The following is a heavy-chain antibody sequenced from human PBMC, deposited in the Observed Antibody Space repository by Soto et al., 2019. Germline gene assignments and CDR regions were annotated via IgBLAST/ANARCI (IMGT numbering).Heavy chain of an antibody. Sequence: QVQLQDSGPGLIKPSQTLSLTCTVSGGSIISGGYYWNWIRQYPGKGLEWIGYISYSGSTYYNPSLKSRVTLSLDTSKNQFSLKLSSVTAADTAVYFCARGITVTSPFDYCGQGTPVTVSS. CDR3: ARGITVTSPFDY. D-gene: IGHD4-17*01. V-gene: IGHV4-31*03. CDR1: GGSIISGGYY. CDR2: ISYSGST. J-gene: IGHJ4*02.